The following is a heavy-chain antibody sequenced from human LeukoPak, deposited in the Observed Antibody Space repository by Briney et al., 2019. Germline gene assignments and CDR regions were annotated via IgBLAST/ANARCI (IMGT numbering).Heavy chain of an antibody. CDR2: ISYDGSNK. V-gene: IGHV3-30*18. J-gene: IGHJ4*02. D-gene: IGHD3-22*01. Sequence: GGSLRLSCAASGSTFSSYGMHWVRQAPGKGLEWVAVISYDGSNKYYADSVKGRFTISRDNSKNTLYLQMNSLRAEDTAVYYCAKDPTHYYDSSGYSPAFDYWGQGTLVTVSS. CDR3: AKDPTHYYDSSGYSPAFDY. CDR1: GSTFSSYG.